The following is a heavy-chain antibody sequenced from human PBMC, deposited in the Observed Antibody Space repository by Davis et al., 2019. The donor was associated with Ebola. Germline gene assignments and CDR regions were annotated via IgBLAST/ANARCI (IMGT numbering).Heavy chain of an antibody. D-gene: IGHD4-17*01. V-gene: IGHV3-33*01. J-gene: IGHJ4*02. CDR3: ARGFPGGDYMSDF. CDR2: TWYAGKNQ. Sequence: GESLKISCAASSFSFHKYPMHWVRQAPGKGLEWVAVTWYAGKNQYYADSLRGRFTISRDNSKNTLYLEMDNLGVEDTAVYYCARGFPGGDYMSDFWGQGALVTVSS. CDR1: SFSFHKYP.